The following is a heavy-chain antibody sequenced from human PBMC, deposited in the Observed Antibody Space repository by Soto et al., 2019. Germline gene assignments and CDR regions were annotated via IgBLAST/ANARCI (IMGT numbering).Heavy chain of an antibody. D-gene: IGHD3-10*01. CDR2: ISYDGSNK. V-gene: IGHV3-30*18. CDR3: AKDAYYYGSGSYYTDY. CDR1: GFTFRSYG. J-gene: IGHJ4*02. Sequence: PWGSLRLSCAASGFTFRSYGMHWVRQAPGKGLEWVAVISYDGSNKYYADSVKGRFTISRDNSKSTLYLQMNSLRAEDTAVYYCAKDAYYYGSGSYYTDYWGQGTLVTVSS.